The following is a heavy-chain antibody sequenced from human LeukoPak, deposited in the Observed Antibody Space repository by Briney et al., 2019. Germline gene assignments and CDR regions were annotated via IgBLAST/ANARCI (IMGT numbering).Heavy chain of an antibody. CDR2: INPNSGNT. CDR1: GYTFTSYD. D-gene: IGHD3-3*01. Sequence: ASVKVSCKASGYTFTSYDINWVRQATGQGLEWMGWINPNSGNTGYAQKFQGRVTITADESTSTAYMELSSLRSEDTAVYYCARGRAEWSGEYFDYWVQGTQVAVSS. CDR3: ARGRAEWSGEYFDY. V-gene: IGHV1-8*03. J-gene: IGHJ4*02.